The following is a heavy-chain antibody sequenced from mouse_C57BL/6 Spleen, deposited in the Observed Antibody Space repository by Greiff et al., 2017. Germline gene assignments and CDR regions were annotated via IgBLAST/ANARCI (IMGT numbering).Heavy chain of an antibody. CDR1: GYAFSSSW. CDR2: IYPGDGDT. V-gene: IGHV1-82*01. CDR3: ARGSFFDY. J-gene: IGHJ2*01. Sequence: QVQLKESGPELVKPGASVKISCKASGYAFSSSWMNWVKQRPGKGLEWIGRIYPGDGDTNYNGKFKGKATLTADKSSSTAYMQLSSLTSEDSAVYFCARGSFFDYWGQGTTLTVSS.